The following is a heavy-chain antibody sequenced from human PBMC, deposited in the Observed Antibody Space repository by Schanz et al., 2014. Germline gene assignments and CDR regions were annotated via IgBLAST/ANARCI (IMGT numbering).Heavy chain of an antibody. CDR2: IKQDESER. D-gene: IGHD3-3*01. V-gene: IGHV3-7*01. J-gene: IGHJ4*02. CDR3: ARDKGGYYPFDY. CDR1: GFTFSPIW. Sequence: EVQLVESGGGLVQPGGSLRLSWAASGFTFSPIWMSWVAEAPGTGLEWVANIKQDESERSYVDSVKGRLTISRDNAKNSLYLQMNSLRAEDTAVYYCARDKGGYYPFDYWGQGTLVTVSS.